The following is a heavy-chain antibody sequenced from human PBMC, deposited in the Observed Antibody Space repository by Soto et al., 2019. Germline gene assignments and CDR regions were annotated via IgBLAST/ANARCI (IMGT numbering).Heavy chain of an antibody. CDR3: ARQFDSDTTGYYYAY. CDR1: GDTFSRNT. CDR2: IMPIFGSA. Sequence: SVKVSCKASGDTFSRNTISWVRQAPGQGLEWMGGIMPIFGSANYAQKFQGRVAITADENTRTVYMELSRLRSEDTAVYYCARQFDSDTTGYYYAYWGQGTLVTVSS. D-gene: IGHD3-22*01. J-gene: IGHJ4*02. V-gene: IGHV1-69*13.